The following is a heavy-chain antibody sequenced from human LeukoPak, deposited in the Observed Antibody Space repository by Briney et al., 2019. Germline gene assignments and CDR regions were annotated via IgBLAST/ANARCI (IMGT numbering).Heavy chain of an antibody. CDR1: GGTFSSYA. Sequence: SVKVSCKASGGTFSSYAISWARQAPGQGLEWMGRIIPIFGTANYAQKFQGRVTITTDESTSTAYMELSSLRSEDTAVYYCARDQRSWYSPYFDYWGQGTLVTVSS. CDR3: ARDQRSWYSPYFDY. D-gene: IGHD6-13*01. J-gene: IGHJ4*02. V-gene: IGHV1-69*05. CDR2: IIPIFGTA.